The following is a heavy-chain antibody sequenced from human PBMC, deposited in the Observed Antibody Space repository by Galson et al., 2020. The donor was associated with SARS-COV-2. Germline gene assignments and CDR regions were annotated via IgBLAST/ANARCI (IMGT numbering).Heavy chain of an antibody. CDR2: IKGKSDGGTT. J-gene: IGHJ4*02. CDR1: GLTFSEAS. Sequence: GGSLRLSCAASGLTFSEASMNWVRQAPGRGLEWVGRIKGKSDGGTTEFAAPVNGRFTMSRDDSKSTVYLQMNTLKTEDTALYYCTTGPVVRYFDWVKVAYYFDYWGQGTLVTVSS. D-gene: IGHD3-9*01. CDR3: TTGPVVRYFDWVKVAYYFDY. V-gene: IGHV3-15*01.